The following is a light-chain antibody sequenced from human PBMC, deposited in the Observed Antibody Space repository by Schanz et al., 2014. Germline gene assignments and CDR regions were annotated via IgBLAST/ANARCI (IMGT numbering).Light chain of an antibody. CDR1: QDISKN. CDR2: DAS. Sequence: DIQVTQSPSSLSASVGDRVTITCQASQDISKNLNWYQQKPGKAPKLLIYDASTLQSGVPSRFGGSGSGTDFTLTISSLQPEDFATYYCQQLNSYPWTFGQGTKVEIK. CDR3: QQLNSYPWT. J-gene: IGKJ1*01. V-gene: IGKV1-9*01.